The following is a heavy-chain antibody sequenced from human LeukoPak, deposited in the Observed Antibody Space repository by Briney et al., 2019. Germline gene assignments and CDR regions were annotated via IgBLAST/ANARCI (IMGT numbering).Heavy chain of an antibody. J-gene: IGHJ4*02. CDR1: GGTFSSYA. D-gene: IGHD3-22*01. CDR2: IIPICGTA. CDR3: ARSVYVGSSGYYYDYFDY. V-gene: IGHV1-69*05. Sequence: SVKVSCKASGGTFSSYAISWVRQAPGQGLEWMGGIIPICGTANYAQKFQGRVTITTDESTSTAYMELSSLRSEDTAVYYCARSVYVGSSGYYYDYFDYWGQGTLVTVSS.